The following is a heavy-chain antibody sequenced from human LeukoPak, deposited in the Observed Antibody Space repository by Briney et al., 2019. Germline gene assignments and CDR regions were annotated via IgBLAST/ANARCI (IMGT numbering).Heavy chain of an antibody. J-gene: IGHJ4*01. CDR3: AKSLYSNTWLYSDY. CDR2: VSSIGHNT. D-gene: IGHD6-13*01. CDR1: VCSFRSFS. Sequence: GGSLRLSCAASVCSFRSFSMSWVRRAPWKGLEWVLGVSSIGHNTYYADSVKGRFTISRDNSRNTLFLQMDSLRAEDTAIYYCAKSLYSNTWLYSDYWGQGTLVTVSS. V-gene: IGHV3-23*01.